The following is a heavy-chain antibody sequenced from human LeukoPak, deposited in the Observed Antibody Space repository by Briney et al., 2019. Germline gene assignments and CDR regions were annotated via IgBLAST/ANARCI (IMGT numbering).Heavy chain of an antibody. CDR1: GFTFTSYW. D-gene: IGHD1-7*01. Sequence: GGSLRPSCATSGFTFTSYWMHWVRQAPGKGLVWVSRINPDGSGPIYADSVKGRFTISRDNAKNTLYLQMNSLRDEDTAVYYCARPTTTLEYWGQGTLVTVSS. CDR2: INPDGSGP. V-gene: IGHV3-74*01. J-gene: IGHJ4*02. CDR3: ARPTTTLEY.